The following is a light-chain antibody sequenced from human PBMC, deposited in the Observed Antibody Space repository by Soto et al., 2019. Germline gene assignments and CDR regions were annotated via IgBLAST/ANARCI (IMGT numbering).Light chain of an antibody. CDR2: DVS. CDR1: SSDVGGYNF. Sequence: QSVLTQPASVSGSPGQSITISCTGTSSDVGGYNFVSWYQQHPGKAPKVIIYDVSSRPSGVSYRFSGSKSGNTASLTISGLQPEDESDYYCCSHTINRTLRYVFGTGTEVTVL. CDR3: CSHTINRTLRYV. V-gene: IGLV2-14*03. J-gene: IGLJ1*01.